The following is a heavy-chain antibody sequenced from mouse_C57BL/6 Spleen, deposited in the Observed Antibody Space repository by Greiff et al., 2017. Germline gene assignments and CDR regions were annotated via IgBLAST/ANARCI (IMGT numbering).Heavy chain of an antibody. J-gene: IGHJ2*01. D-gene: IGHD2-4*01. CDR3: ARDCDYDEGGFDY. Sequence: DVHLVESEGGLVQPGSSMKLSCTASGFTFSDYYMAWVRQVPEKGLEWVANINYDGSSTYYLDSLKSRFIISRDNAKNILYLQMSSLKSEDTATYYCARDCDYDEGGFDYWGQGTTLTVSS. CDR1: GFTFSDYY. CDR2: INYDGSST. V-gene: IGHV5-16*01.